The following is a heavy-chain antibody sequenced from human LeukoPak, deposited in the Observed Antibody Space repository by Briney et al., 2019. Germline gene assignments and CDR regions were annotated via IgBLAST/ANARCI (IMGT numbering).Heavy chain of an antibody. CDR3: ARDPPRAAWVFDY. CDR1: GFTFSNYA. Sequence: GGSLRLSCAASGFTFSNYAMSWVRQAPGRALEWVSAITSSGGTTYYAGSVKGRFTISRDNSKNTLYLQMNSLGAEDTAVYYCARDPPRAAWVFDYWGQGTLVSVSS. J-gene: IGHJ4*02. CDR2: ITSSGGTT. D-gene: IGHD6-25*01. V-gene: IGHV3-23*01.